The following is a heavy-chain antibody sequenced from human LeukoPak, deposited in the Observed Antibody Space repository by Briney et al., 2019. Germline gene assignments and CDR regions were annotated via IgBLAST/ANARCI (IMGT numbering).Heavy chain of an antibody. Sequence: PGGSLRLSCAASGFTFSNYGMHWVRQAPGKGLEWVAFIRYDGSNKYYADSVKGRFTISRDNSKNTLYLQMNSLRAEDTAVYYCAKDWDYYYGSGSHFDYWGQGTLVTVSS. V-gene: IGHV3-30*02. CDR3: AKDWDYYYGSGSHFDY. D-gene: IGHD3-10*01. CDR2: IRYDGSNK. J-gene: IGHJ4*02. CDR1: GFTFSNYG.